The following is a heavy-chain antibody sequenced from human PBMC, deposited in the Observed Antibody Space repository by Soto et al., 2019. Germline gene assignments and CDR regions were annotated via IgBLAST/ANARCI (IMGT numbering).Heavy chain of an antibody. CDR2: IKQDGSEK. CDR1: GFTFSNYW. D-gene: IGHD3-16*02. Sequence: PGGSLRLSCAASGFTFSNYWMSWVRQAPGKGLEWVANIKQDGSEKYYVDSVKGRFTISRDNAKNSLYLQMNSLRAEDTAVYYCARAKGFGGVIVIPWFDPWGQGTLVTVSS. J-gene: IGHJ5*02. V-gene: IGHV3-7*01. CDR3: ARAKGFGGVIVIPWFDP.